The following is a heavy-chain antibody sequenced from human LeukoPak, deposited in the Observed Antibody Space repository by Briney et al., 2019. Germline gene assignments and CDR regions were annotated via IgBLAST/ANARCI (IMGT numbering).Heavy chain of an antibody. J-gene: IGHJ3*01. CDR2: ITNSGSTR. Sequence: GGSLRLSCAASGFTFSSYEMNWVRQAPGKGLEWVSYITNSGSTRYYIDSVKGRFTISRDNTRNSLYLQMGSLRAEDTAVYYCARDLYAFDLWGQGTMVTVSS. CDR1: GFTFSSYE. V-gene: IGHV3-48*03. CDR3: ARDLYAFDL.